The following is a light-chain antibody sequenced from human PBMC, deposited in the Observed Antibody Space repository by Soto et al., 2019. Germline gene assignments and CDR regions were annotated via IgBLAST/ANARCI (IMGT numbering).Light chain of an antibody. J-gene: IGKJ4*01. CDR1: QSLLHSNGYNC. CDR3: MQALQTPPT. CDR2: MGS. Sequence: EIVMTQSPLSLSVTPGEPASISCRSSQSLLHSNGYNCLDWYLQKPGQSPQLLIHMGSSRATGVPDRFSGSGSGTDFTLKISRVEADDVGVYYCMQALQTPPTFGGGTKVEIQ. V-gene: IGKV2-28*01.